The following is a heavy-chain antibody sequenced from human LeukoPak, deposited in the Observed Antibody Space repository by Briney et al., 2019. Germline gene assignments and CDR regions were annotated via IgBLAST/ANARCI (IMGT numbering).Heavy chain of an antibody. CDR1: GFTFSSYS. CDR3: ARLRAVAGTGGAFDI. D-gene: IGHD6-19*01. V-gene: IGHV3-21*01. CDR2: ISSSSSYI. Sequence: GGSLRLSCAASGFTFSSYSMNWVRQAPGKGLEWVSSISSSSSYIYYADSVKGRFTISRDNAKNSLYLQMNSLRAEDTAVYYCARLRAVAGTGGAFDIWGQGTMVTVSS. J-gene: IGHJ3*02.